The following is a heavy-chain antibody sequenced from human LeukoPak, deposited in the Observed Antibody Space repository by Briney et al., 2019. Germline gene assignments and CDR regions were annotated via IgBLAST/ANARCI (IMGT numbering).Heavy chain of an antibody. Sequence: GGSLRLSCAASGFTFSDYYMSWIRQAPGKGLEWVSYISSSGGTIYNADSVKGRFTISRDNAMNSLYLQMNSLRAEDTAVYYCARGSRASYCGGDCYDAFDIWGQGAKVSVSS. D-gene: IGHD2-21*02. J-gene: IGHJ3*02. CDR2: ISSSGGTI. CDR1: GFTFSDYY. V-gene: IGHV3-11*01. CDR3: ARGSRASYCGGDCYDAFDI.